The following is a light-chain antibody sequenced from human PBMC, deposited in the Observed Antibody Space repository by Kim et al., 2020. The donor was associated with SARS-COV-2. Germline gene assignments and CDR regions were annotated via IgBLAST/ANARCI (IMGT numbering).Light chain of an antibody. CDR2: GAS. CDR3: QQFNNGPTYT. Sequence: EIVMTQSPATLSVSPGERATLSCRASQSVSSNLAWYQQKPGQAPRLLIYGASTRATGIPARFSGSGSGTEFTLTISSLQSEDFAVYYCQQFNNGPTYTLGEGTKLEI. CDR1: QSVSSN. J-gene: IGKJ2*01. V-gene: IGKV3-15*01.